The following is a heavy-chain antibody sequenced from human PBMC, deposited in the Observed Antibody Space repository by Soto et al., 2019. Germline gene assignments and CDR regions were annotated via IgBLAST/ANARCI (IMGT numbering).Heavy chain of an antibody. CDR2: IIPIFGTA. V-gene: IGHV1-69*06. D-gene: IGHD3-22*01. J-gene: IGHJ4*02. CDR3: AREKGDYYHSSGYYTRSSGLDY. Sequence: ASVKVSCKASGGTFSSYAISWVRQAPGQGLEWMGGIIPIFGTANYAQKFQGRVTITADKSTSTAYMELSSLRSEDTAVYYCAREKGDYYHSSGYYTRSSGLDYWGQGTLVTVSS. CDR1: GGTFSSYA.